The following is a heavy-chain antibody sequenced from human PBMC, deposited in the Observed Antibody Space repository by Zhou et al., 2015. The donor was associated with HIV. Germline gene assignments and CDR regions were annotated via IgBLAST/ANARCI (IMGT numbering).Heavy chain of an antibody. Sequence: QVQLVQSGAEVKKPGSSVKVSCKASGGTFSSYAISWVRQAPGQGLEWMGGIIPIFGTANYAQKFQGRVTITADESTSTAYMELSSLRSEDTAVYYCARDRGYCSSTSCYTTPVNLDYYYYYGMDVWGQGTTVTVSS. CDR2: IIPIFGTA. J-gene: IGHJ6*02. CDR3: ARDRGYCSSTSCYTTPVNLDYYYYYGMDV. CDR1: GGTFSSYA. V-gene: IGHV1-69*12. D-gene: IGHD2-2*01.